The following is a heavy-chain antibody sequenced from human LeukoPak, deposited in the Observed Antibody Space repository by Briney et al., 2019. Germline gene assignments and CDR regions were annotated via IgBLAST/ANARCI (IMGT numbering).Heavy chain of an antibody. CDR3: ARGATRWWFDP. Sequence: PSQTLSLTCTVSGGSISSASYYWSWIRQPAGKGLEWVGHIYTSGSSNYNPSLKSRVTISVDTSKNQFSLKLSSVTAADTAVYYCARGATRWWFDPWGQGTLVTVSS. D-gene: IGHD4-23*01. CDR2: IYTSGSS. V-gene: IGHV4-61*09. J-gene: IGHJ5*02. CDR1: GGSISSASYY.